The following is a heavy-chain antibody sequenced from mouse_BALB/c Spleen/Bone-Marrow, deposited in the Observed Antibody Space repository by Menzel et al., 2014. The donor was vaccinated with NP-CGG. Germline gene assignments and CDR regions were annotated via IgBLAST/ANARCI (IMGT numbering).Heavy chain of an antibody. Sequence: VQLQHSGSEVVRPGVSVKISCKGSGYTFTDYAMHWVKQSHAKSLEWIGVISTYNGNTNYNQKFKGKATMTVDKSSSTAYMELARLTSENSAIYYCAREVRAPWYAMDYWGQGTSVTVSS. CDR1: GYTFTDYA. CDR2: ISTYNGNT. V-gene: IGHV1S137*01. D-gene: IGHD2-14*01. J-gene: IGHJ4*01. CDR3: AREVRAPWYAMDY.